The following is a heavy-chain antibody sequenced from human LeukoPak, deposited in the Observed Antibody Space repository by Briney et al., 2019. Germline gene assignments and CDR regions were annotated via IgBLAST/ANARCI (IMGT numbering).Heavy chain of an antibody. D-gene: IGHD1-26*01. Sequence: PGGSLRLSCAASGFTFSRYWMTWVRQAPGKGLEWVASIKQDGTEKYYVDSVKGRFTISRDNAKNSLNLQMNSLRAEDTAVYYCARDSEWGLLRSDYWGQGTLVTVSS. CDR3: ARDSEWGLLRSDY. CDR2: IKQDGTEK. CDR1: GFTFSRYW. J-gene: IGHJ4*02. V-gene: IGHV3-7*05.